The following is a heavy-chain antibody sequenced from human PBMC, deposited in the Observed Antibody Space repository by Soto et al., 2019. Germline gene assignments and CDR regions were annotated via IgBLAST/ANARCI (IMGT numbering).Heavy chain of an antibody. J-gene: IGHJ5*02. CDR1: GFTFTNYV. V-gene: IGHV3-23*01. CDR2: ITGDGYTT. CDR3: AKGSSADGYS. D-gene: IGHD6-13*01. Sequence: EVQLLESGGDFVQPGGSLRLSGAASGFTFTNYVMTWVRQAPGKGLEWVSSITGDGYTTFYADSVKGRFTISRDNPKNTLFLQLNSLRAEDTAIYYCAKGSSADGYSWGQGTLVTVSS.